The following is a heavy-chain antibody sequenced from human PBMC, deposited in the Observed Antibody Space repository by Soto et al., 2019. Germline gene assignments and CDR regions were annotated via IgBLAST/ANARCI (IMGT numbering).Heavy chain of an antibody. CDR3: GALLAGG. Sequence: QVKLQEPGPRLVSPSETLSLTCTVSGASVTSGDFYWSWIRQPPGKGLEWIGYIYYNETAYYPPSPKSRTAISVDSSKNHFTLRPTSVTAADTAIYFCGALLAGGWGQGSLVPVSS. J-gene: IGHJ4*02. CDR1: GASVTSGDFY. V-gene: IGHV4-30-4*01. CDR2: IYYNETA. D-gene: IGHD3-10*01.